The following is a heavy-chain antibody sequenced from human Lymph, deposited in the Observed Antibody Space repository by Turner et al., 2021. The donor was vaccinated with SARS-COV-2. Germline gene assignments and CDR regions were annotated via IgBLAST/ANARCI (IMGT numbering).Heavy chain of an antibody. CDR3: ARVLPYGDYFDF. V-gene: IGHV3-53*01. J-gene: IGHJ4*02. CDR2: IYSGGST. Sequence: EVQLVESGGGLIQPGGSLRPSCSAPGFTVSSNYMGWVRQGPGKGLGWVSLIYSGGSTLYADSVTGRFTISRDNSKNTLYLQMNSLGADDAAVYYCARVLPYGDYFDFWGQGTLVTVSS. CDR1: GFTVSSNY. D-gene: IGHD4-17*01.